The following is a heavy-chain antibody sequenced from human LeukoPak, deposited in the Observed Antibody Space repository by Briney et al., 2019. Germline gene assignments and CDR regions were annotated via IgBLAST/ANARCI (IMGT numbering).Heavy chain of an antibody. CDR2: IYYSGST. D-gene: IGHD6-19*01. Sequence: PSETLSLTCTVSGDSISSSSYYWGWIRQPPGKGLEWIGSIYYSGSTYYNPSLKSRVTISVDTSKNQFSLKLSSVTAADTAVYYCASDTTRDSSGWYRPPFKFDYWGQGTLVTVSS. CDR3: ASDTTRDSSGWYRPPFKFDY. CDR1: GDSISSSSYY. J-gene: IGHJ4*02. V-gene: IGHV4-39*07.